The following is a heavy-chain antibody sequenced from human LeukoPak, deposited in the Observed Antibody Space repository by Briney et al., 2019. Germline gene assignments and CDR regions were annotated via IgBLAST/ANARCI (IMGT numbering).Heavy chain of an antibody. D-gene: IGHD3-22*01. CDR2: ISSDSTTI. J-gene: IGHJ4*02. Sequence: GGSLRLSCAASGFTFSSYSMNWVRQAPGKGLEWVSYISSDSTTIYYADSVKGRFTISRDNAKNSLYLQMNSLRAEDTAVYYCARVLRKRNYDSSVYYGYWGQGSLVTVSS. CDR3: ARVLRKRNYDSSVYYGY. V-gene: IGHV3-48*01. CDR1: GFTFSSYS.